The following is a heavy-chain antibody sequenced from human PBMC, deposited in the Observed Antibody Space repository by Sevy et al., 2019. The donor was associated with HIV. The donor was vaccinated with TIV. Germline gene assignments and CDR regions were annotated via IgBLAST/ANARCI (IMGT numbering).Heavy chain of an antibody. CDR1: GFTFSSYA. Sequence: GGSLRLSCAASGFTFSSYAMHWVRQAPGKGLEWVAVISYDGSNKYYADSVKVRFTISRDNSKNTVYLQMNSLRAEDTAVYYCARDIAVAGNYFDYWGQGTLVTVSS. D-gene: IGHD6-19*01. J-gene: IGHJ4*02. CDR3: ARDIAVAGNYFDY. CDR2: ISYDGSNK. V-gene: IGHV3-30-3*01.